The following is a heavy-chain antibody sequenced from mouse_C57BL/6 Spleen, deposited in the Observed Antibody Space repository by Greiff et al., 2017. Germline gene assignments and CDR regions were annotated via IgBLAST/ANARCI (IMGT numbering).Heavy chain of an antibody. CDR1: GYSFTGYY. V-gene: IGHV1-42*01. Sequence: VQLQQSGPELVKPGASVKISCKASGYSFTGYYMNWVKQSPEKSLEWIGEINPSTGGTTYNQKFKAKATLTVDKSSSTAYMQLKSLTSEDSAGYYCASAAPFAYWGQGTLVTVSA. J-gene: IGHJ3*01. CDR2: INPSTGGT. CDR3: ASAAPFAY.